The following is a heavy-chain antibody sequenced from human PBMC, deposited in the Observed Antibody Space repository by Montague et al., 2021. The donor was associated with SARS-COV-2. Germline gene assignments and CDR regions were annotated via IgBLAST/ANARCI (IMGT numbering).Heavy chain of an antibody. D-gene: IGHD3-10*01. Sequence: YNDYAVSLRGRVTINPDTSKNQFSLRLNSVTPEDTAIYYCTSGREGNYKVMDVWGQGTTVTVS. CDR2: YN. CDR3: TSGREGNYKVMDV. J-gene: IGHJ6*02. V-gene: IGHV6-1*01.